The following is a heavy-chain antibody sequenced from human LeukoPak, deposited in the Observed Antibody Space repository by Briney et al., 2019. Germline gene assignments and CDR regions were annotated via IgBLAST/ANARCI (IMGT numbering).Heavy chain of an antibody. Sequence: SETLSLTCTVSGGSVSSGSYYWSWIRQPPGKGLEWIGYIYYSGSAKYNPSLKSRVTISVDTSKNQFSLKLSSVTAADTAVYYCASGGGATGYFDYWGQGTLVTVSS. J-gene: IGHJ4*02. CDR3: ASGGGATGYFDY. CDR1: GGSVSSGSYY. V-gene: IGHV4-61*01. CDR2: IYYSGSA. D-gene: IGHD1-26*01.